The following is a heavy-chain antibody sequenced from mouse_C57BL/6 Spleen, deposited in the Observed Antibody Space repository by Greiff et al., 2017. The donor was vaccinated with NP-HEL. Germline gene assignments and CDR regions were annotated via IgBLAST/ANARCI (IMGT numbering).Heavy chain of an antibody. CDR2: ISSGSSTI. V-gene: IGHV5-17*01. Sequence: EVHLVESGGGLVKPGGSLKLSCAASGFTFSDYGMHWVRQAPEKGLEWVAYISSGSSTIYYADTVKGRFTISRDNAKNTLFLQMTSLRSENTAMYYCARPSITTVVAPYAMDYWGQGTSVTVSS. CDR3: ARPSITTVVAPYAMDY. J-gene: IGHJ4*01. CDR1: GFTFSDYG. D-gene: IGHD1-1*01.